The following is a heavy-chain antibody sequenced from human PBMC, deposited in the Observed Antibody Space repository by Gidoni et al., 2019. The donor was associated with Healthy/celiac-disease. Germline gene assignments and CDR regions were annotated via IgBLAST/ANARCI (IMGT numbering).Heavy chain of an antibody. J-gene: IGHJ4*02. D-gene: IGHD1-26*01. CDR3: ARESPPGEPWSHFDY. Sequence: GVVQPGRSLRLSCAASGFTFSSYGMHWVRQAPGKGLEWVAVIWYDGSNKYYADSVKGRFTISRDNSKNTLYLQMNSLRAEDTAVYYCARESPPGEPWSHFDYWGQGTLVTVSS. CDR1: GFTFSSYG. V-gene: IGHV3-33*01. CDR2: IWYDGSNK.